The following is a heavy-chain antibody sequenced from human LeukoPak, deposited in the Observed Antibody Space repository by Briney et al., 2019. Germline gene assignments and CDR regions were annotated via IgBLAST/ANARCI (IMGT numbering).Heavy chain of an antibody. CDR2: IYHSGST. CDR1: GGSISSYY. D-gene: IGHD3-10*01. Sequence: SETLSLTCTVSGGSISSYYWSWIRQPPGKGLGWIGSIYHSGSTYYNPSLKSRVTISVDRSKNQFSLKLSSVTAADTAVYYCAREGDILSIGYWGQGTLVTVSS. J-gene: IGHJ4*02. CDR3: AREGDILSIGY. V-gene: IGHV4-59*12.